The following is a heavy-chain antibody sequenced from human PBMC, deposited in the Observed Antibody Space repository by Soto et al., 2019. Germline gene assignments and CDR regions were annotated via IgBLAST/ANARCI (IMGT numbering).Heavy chain of an antibody. J-gene: IGHJ4*02. Sequence: QVQLVESGGGVVQPGRSLRVSCAASGFIFNTYGMHWVRQAPGKGLEWLAVVWYDGSKQYYADSVKGRFTISKDNSKNMVDLQMNRLRVEDTAVYYCARAVRGVAIDYWGQGTLVTVSS. CDR2: VWYDGSKQ. D-gene: IGHD3-10*01. CDR1: GFIFNTYG. V-gene: IGHV3-33*01. CDR3: ARAVRGVAIDY.